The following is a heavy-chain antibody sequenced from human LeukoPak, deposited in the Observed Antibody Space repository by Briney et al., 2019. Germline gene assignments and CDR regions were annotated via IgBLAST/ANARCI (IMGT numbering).Heavy chain of an antibody. CDR2: IYYSGST. CDR3: AREASGGNSGGAFDI. Sequence: PSETLSLTCTVSGGSISSSSYYWGWIRQPPGKGLEWIGSIYYSGSTYYNPSLKSRVTISVDTSKNQFSLKLSSVTAADTAVYYCAREASGGNSGGAFDIWGQGTMVTVSS. V-gene: IGHV4-39*07. CDR1: GGSISSSSYY. J-gene: IGHJ3*02. D-gene: IGHD4-23*01.